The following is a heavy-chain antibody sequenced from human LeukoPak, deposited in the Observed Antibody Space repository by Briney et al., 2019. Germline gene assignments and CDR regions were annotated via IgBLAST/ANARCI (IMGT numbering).Heavy chain of an antibody. V-gene: IGHV4-34*01. CDR2: INHSGST. CDR1: GGSFSGYY. D-gene: IGHD2-8*02. J-gene: IGHJ6*02. CDR3: ASTGGPGIFWSNGKDV. Sequence: SETLSLTCAVYGGSFSGYYWSWIRQPPGKGLEWIGEINHSGSTNYNPSLKSRVTISVDTSKNQFSLKLSSVTAADTAVYYCASTGGPGIFWSNGKDVWGQGTTVTVSS.